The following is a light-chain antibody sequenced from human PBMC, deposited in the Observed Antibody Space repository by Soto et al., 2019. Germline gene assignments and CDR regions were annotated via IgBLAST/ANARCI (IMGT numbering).Light chain of an antibody. J-gene: IGLJ3*02. CDR1: SSNIENNY. V-gene: IGLV1-51*01. Sequence: QSVLTQPPSVSAAPGQKVTISCSGSSSNIENNYVSWYQQLPGTAPKLLIYDNNKRPSGVPDRFSGSKSGTSASLAISGLQSEDEADYYCGAWDDSLNGPVFGGGTKLTVL. CDR3: GAWDDSLNGPV. CDR2: DNN.